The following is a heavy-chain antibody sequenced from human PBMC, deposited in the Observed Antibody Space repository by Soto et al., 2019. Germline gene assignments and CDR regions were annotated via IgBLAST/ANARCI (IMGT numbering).Heavy chain of an antibody. D-gene: IGHD6-6*01. CDR2: ISAYNGNT. J-gene: IGHJ6*02. Sequence: QVQLVQSGAEVKKPGASVKVSCKASGYTFTSYGISWVRQAPGQGLEWMGWISAYNGNTNYAQKLQGRVTMTTDTSTSTAYMELTSLRSDDTAVYYCAREQLVPTYYYYGMDVWGQGTTVTVSS. CDR1: GYTFTSYG. V-gene: IGHV1-18*01. CDR3: AREQLVPTYYYYGMDV.